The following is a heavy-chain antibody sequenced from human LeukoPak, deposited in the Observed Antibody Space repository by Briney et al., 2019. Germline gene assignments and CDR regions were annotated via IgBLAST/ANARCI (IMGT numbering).Heavy chain of an antibody. Sequence: ASVKVSCKASGYTFTVYYIHWLRQAPGQSLEWMGWVIPNSGGTNYAQNFQGRVTMTRDASISTAYMELSRLRSDGTAVYYCARDRWALNDAFDIWGQGTMVTVSS. D-gene: IGHD1-26*01. J-gene: IGHJ3*02. CDR2: VIPNSGGT. CDR3: ARDRWALNDAFDI. CDR1: GYTFTVYY. V-gene: IGHV1-2*02.